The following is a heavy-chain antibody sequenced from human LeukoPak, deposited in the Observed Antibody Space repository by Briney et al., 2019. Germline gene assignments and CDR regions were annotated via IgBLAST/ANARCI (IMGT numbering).Heavy chain of an antibody. Sequence: GGSLSFYCAASGFTFCSYWMHRVRPAPGKGLVWVSRLNTDGSRTDYADSVKGRFTSARDNAKNTLYLQMNSLRAEDTAVYYCARDKYILGGQGTLVSVSS. CDR1: GFTFCSYW. CDR3: ARDKYIL. J-gene: IGHJ4*02. CDR2: LNTDGSRT. V-gene: IGHV3-74*01. D-gene: IGHD2-8*02.